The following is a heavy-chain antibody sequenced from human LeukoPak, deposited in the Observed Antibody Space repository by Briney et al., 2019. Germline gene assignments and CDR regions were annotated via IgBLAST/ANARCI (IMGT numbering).Heavy chain of an antibody. Sequence: SETLSLTCAVYGGSFSGYYWSWIRQPPGKGLEWIGYIYYSGSTNYNPSLKSRVTISVDTSKNQFSLKLSSVTAADTAVYYCARVLELRAFDYWGQGTLVTVSS. CDR1: GGSFSGYY. CDR3: ARVLELRAFDY. CDR2: IYYSGST. J-gene: IGHJ4*02. D-gene: IGHD1-7*01. V-gene: IGHV4-59*08.